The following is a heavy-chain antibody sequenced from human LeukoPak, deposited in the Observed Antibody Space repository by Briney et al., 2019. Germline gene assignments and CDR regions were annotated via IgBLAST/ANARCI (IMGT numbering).Heavy chain of an antibody. J-gene: IGHJ5*02. CDR3: VKDMGYYYGSGTRFDP. V-gene: IGHV3-9*01. Sequence: GRSLRLSCAASGFTFDDYAMHWVRQAPGKGLEWVAGISWNSGETAYADSVQGRFTISRDNAKNSLNLLMNSLRVEDTALYYCVKDMGYYYGSGTRFDPWGQGTLVTVYS. D-gene: IGHD3-10*01. CDR2: ISWNSGET. CDR1: GFTFDDYA.